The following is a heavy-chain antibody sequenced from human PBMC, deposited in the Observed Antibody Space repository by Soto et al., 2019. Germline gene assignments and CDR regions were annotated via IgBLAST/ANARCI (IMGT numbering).Heavy chain of an antibody. CDR1: GDTFSFYT. CDR2: VNPIVSMS. CDR3: ADIVEVPAAHYYYGRDV. J-gene: IGHJ6*02. Sequence: SVKVSCKASGDTFSFYTINWVRQAPGLGLEWMGRVNPIVSMSNYAQKFQGRVTITADKSTSTAYMELSSLRSEDTAVYYCADIVEVPAAHYYYGRDVSGQGTTVTVSS. D-gene: IGHD2-2*01. V-gene: IGHV1-69*02.